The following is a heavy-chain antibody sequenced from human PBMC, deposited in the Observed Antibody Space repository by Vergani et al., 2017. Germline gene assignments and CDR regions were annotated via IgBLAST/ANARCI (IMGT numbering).Heavy chain of an antibody. Sequence: EVQLVESGGGLVKPGGSLRLSCAASGFTFSSYSMNWVRQAPGKGLEWVSSISSSSSYIYYADSVKGRFTISRDHAKNSLYLQMNSLRAEDTAVYYCARDRGSSGRPHWGQGTLVTVSS. CDR3: ARDRGSSGRPH. D-gene: IGHD3-22*01. J-gene: IGHJ4*02. CDR1: GFTFSSYS. CDR2: ISSSSSYI. V-gene: IGHV3-21*01.